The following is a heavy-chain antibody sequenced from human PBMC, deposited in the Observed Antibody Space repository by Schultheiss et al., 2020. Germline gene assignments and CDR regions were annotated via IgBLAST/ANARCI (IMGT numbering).Heavy chain of an antibody. CDR1: GFTFDDYA. CDR2: ISWNSGNI. D-gene: IGHD6-19*01. CDR3: ARVGGAGRIT. V-gene: IGHV3-9*01. J-gene: IGHJ4*02. Sequence: GGSLRLSCAASGFTFDDYAMHWVRQAPGKGLEWVSGISWNSGNIGYADSVKGRFTISRDNAKNSLYLQMNSLRADDTALYYCARVGGAGRITWGQGTLVTVSS.